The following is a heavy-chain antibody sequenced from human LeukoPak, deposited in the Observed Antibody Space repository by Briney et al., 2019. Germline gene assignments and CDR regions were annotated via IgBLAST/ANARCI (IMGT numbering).Heavy chain of an antibody. CDR1: GYTFTGYY. CDR3: ARDYDSSGYYLYYYCGMDV. D-gene: IGHD3-22*01. CDR2: INPNSGGT. J-gene: IGHJ6*02. Sequence: ASVKVSCKASGYTFTGYYVHWVRQAPGQGLEWMGWINPNSGGTNYAQKFQGRVTMTRDTSISTAYMELSRLRSDDTAVYYCARDYDSSGYYLYYYCGMDVWGQGTTVTVSS. V-gene: IGHV1-2*02.